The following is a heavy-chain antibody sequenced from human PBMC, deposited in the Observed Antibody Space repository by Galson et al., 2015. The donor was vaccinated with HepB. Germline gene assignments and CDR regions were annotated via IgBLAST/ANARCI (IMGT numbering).Heavy chain of an antibody. CDR3: ARTKDVQLERDAFDI. D-gene: IGHD1-1*01. CDR1: GYTFTGNY. CDR2: INPNSGGT. V-gene: IGHV1-2*02. Sequence: SVKVSCKASGYTFTGNYMHWVRQAPGQGLEWMGWINPNSGGTNYAQKFQGRVTMTRDTSISTAYMELSRLRSDDTAVYYCARTKDVQLERDAFDIWGQGTVVTVSS. J-gene: IGHJ3*02.